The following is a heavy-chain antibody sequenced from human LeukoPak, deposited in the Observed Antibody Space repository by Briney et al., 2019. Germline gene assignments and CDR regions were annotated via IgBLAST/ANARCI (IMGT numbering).Heavy chain of an antibody. V-gene: IGHV4-38-2*02. CDR1: GYSISSGYY. CDR3: ARSRSGGVGATHFDY. CDR2: INHSGST. J-gene: IGHJ4*02. D-gene: IGHD1-26*01. Sequence: SETLSLTCTVSGYSISSGYYWSWIRQPPGKGLEWIGEINHSGSTNYNPSLKSRVTISVDTSKNQFSLKLSSVTAADTAVYYCARSRSGGVGATHFDYWGQGTLVTVSS.